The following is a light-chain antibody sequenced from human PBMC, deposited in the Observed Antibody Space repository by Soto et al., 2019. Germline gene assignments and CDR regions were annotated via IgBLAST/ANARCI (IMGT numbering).Light chain of an antibody. Sequence: EIVLTQSPATLSLSPGERATLSCRASQSLGSLLAWYQQKPGQAPRLLISDASNRATGIPARFSGSGSGTDFTLTISSLEPEDFAVYYCQQYNNWPLTFGGGTKVDIK. V-gene: IGKV3-11*01. CDR1: QSLGSL. CDR2: DAS. CDR3: QQYNNWPLT. J-gene: IGKJ4*01.